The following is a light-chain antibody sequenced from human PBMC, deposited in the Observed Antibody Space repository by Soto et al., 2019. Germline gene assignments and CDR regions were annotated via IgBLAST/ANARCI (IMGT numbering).Light chain of an antibody. V-gene: IGKV1-5*03. CDR2: KAS. CDR1: QSIINW. CDR3: QHYNSYSEA. J-gene: IGKJ1*01. Sequence: DIQMTQSPSTLSASVGDRVTITCRASQSIINWLGWYQQKPGKAPKLLIYKASSLESGVPSRFSGSGSGTEFTLTISSLQPDDFATYYCQHYNSYSEACGQGTKVDIK.